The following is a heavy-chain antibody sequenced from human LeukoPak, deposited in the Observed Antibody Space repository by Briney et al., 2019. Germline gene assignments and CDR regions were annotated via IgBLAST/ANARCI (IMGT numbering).Heavy chain of an antibody. Sequence: ASVNVSCKASGYTFTSYGISWVRQAPGQGLEWMGWISAYNGNTNYARKLQGRVTMTTETSTSTAYMELRSLTSDDTAVYYCARGRYSNLPDCWGQGTLVIVSS. CDR3: ARGRYSNLPDC. CDR1: GYTFTSYG. CDR2: ISAYNGNT. J-gene: IGHJ4*02. D-gene: IGHD4-11*01. V-gene: IGHV1-18*01.